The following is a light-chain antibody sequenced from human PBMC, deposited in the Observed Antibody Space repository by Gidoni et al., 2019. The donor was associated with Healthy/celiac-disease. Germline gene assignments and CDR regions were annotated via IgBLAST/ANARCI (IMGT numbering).Light chain of an antibody. J-gene: IGKJ4*01. Sequence: DIQMTQFPASLSAPAGARVTITCLASQAISNYFNWYQQKPGKAPKLLIYDASNLETGVPARFSGSGSGTDVTFTISSLQPEDIATYYCQQYNNRPLTFGGGTKVEIK. CDR1: QAISNY. CDR2: DAS. CDR3: QQYNNRPLT. V-gene: IGKV1-33*01.